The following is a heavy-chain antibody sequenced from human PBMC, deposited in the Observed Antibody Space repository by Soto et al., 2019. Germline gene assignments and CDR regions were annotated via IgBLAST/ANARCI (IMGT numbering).Heavy chain of an antibody. CDR3: AKASLNDAAASEIYGHSLLDS. V-gene: IGHV3-23*01. CDR1: IPIWSCND. Sequence: LRNSCSVSIPIWSCNDISCVRQAPGKGLEWVSTILVGASTHYEDSVKGRFTISRDTSKNTVYLQMNSLTAGDTAFYYCAKASLNDAAASEIYGHSLLDS. D-gene: IGHD4-17*01. J-gene: IGHJ5*01. CDR2: ILVGAST.